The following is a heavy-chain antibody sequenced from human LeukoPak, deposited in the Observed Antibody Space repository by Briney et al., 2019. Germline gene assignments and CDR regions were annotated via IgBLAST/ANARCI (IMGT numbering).Heavy chain of an antibody. CDR3: ARGIEASGSFDY. D-gene: IGHD2-21*01. J-gene: IGHJ4*02. V-gene: IGHV4-38-2*02. CDR1: GYSISSGYY. CDR2: IYHSGST. Sequence: SETLSLTCTVSGYSISSGYYWGWIRQPPGKGLEWIGSIYHSGSTYYNPSLKSRVTISVDTPKNQFSLKLSSVTAADTAVYYCARGIEASGSFDYWGQGTLVTVSS.